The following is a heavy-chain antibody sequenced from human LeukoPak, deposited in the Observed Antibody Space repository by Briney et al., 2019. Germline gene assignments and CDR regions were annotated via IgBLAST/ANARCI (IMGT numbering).Heavy chain of an antibody. CDR1: GYSFSSYR. CDR2: IYPTESET. D-gene: IGHD2-8*02. V-gene: IGHV5-51*01. Sequence: GESLKISCKGSGYSFSSYRIGWVRQMPGKGLEWMGVIYPTESETRDSPSFEGQVTISADRSINTAYLQWTSLKASDAAIYYCARRDGTGHWAFDYWGQGTLVTVSS. J-gene: IGHJ4*02. CDR3: ARRDGTGHWAFDY.